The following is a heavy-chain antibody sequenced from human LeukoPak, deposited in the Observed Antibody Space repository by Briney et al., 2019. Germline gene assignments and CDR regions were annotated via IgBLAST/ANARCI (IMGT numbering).Heavy chain of an antibody. CDR3: ATQGEKGSGSYFYRY. D-gene: IGHD3-10*01. V-gene: IGHV4-39*01. CDR1: GGSISSSSYY. CDR2: IYYSGST. J-gene: IGHJ4*02. Sequence: PSETLSLTCTVSGGSISSSSYYWGWIRQPPGKGLEWIGSIYYSGSTYYNPSLKSRVTISVDTSKNQFSLKLSSVTAADTAVYYCATQGEKGSGSYFYRYWGQGTLVTVSS.